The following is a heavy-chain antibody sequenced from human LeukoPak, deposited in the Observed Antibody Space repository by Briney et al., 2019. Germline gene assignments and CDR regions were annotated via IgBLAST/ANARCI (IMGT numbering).Heavy chain of an antibody. CDR3: TRHGDYGDPLLRGWYFDL. CDR2: IRSKANSYAT. D-gene: IGHD4-17*01. Sequence: PGGSLRLSCAASGFTFSGSAMHWVRQASGKGLEWVGRIRSKANSYATAYAASVKGRFTISRDDSKNTAYLQMNSLKTEDTAVYYCTRHGDYGDPLLRGWYFDLWGRGTLVTVSS. J-gene: IGHJ2*01. V-gene: IGHV3-73*01. CDR1: GFTFSGSA.